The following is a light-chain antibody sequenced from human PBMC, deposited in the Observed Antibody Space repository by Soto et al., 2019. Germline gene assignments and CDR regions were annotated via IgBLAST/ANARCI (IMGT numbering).Light chain of an antibody. CDR2: AAS. CDR1: QGIRND. CDR3: LQDYNYPWT. Sequence: AIQMTQSPSPLSASVGDRVTITCRASQGIRNDLGWYQQKPGKAPKLLIYAASSLQSGVPSRFSASRSGTDFTLTISSLQPEDFATYYCLQDYNYPWTFGQGTKVEIK. J-gene: IGKJ1*01. V-gene: IGKV1-6*01.